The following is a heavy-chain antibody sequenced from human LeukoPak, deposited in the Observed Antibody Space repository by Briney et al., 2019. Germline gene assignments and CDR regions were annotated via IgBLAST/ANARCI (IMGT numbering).Heavy chain of an antibody. J-gene: IGHJ4*02. V-gene: IGHV4-34*01. CDR1: GGSFSGYY. Sequence: SETLSLTCAVYGGSFSGYYWSWIRQPPGKGLEWIGEINHSGSTNYNPSLKSRVTISVDTSKNQISLKLSSVTAADTAVYYCARGARWLQFRDYWGQGTLVTVSS. D-gene: IGHD5-24*01. CDR3: ARGARWLQFRDY. CDR2: INHSGST.